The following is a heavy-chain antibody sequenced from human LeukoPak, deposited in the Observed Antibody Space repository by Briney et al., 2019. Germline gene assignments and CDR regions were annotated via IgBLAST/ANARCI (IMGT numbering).Heavy chain of an antibody. V-gene: IGHV3-21*01. D-gene: IGHD2-21*02. CDR2: ISSSSSYI. Sequence: PGGSLRLSCAASGFTFSSYSMNWVRQAPGKGLEWVSSISSSSSYIYYADSVKGRFTISRDNAKNSLYLQMNSLRAEDTAVYYCARDRTYCGGDCYSGHAFDIWGQGTMDTVSS. CDR3: ARDRTYCGGDCYSGHAFDI. CDR1: GFTFSSYS. J-gene: IGHJ3*02.